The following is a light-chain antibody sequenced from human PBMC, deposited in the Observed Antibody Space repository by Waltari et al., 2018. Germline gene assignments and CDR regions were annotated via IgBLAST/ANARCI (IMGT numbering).Light chain of an antibody. CDR2: WAS. J-gene: IGKJ4*01. Sequence: DIVMTQSPDSLAVSLGERATINCQSSQTIFYSPTNKNYLAWYQQKPGQPPKFLSYWASTRESGVPDRFSGSGSGTDFSLTISSLQAEDVAVYYCQQFYSTPLTFGGGTKVEIK. V-gene: IGKV4-1*01. CDR1: QTIFYSPTNKNY. CDR3: QQFYSTPLT.